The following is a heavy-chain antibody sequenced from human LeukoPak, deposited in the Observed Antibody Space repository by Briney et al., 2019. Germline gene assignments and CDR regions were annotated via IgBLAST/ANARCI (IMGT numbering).Heavy chain of an antibody. D-gene: IGHD5-12*01. CDR3: ARGRSRATNDY. J-gene: IGHJ4*02. CDR2: ISAYNGNT. V-gene: IGHV1-18*01. Sequence: ASVKVSCKASGGTFSSYAISWVRQAPGQGLEWMGWISAYNGNTNYAQKLQGRVTMTTDTSTSTAYMELRSLRSDDTAVYYCARGRSRATNDYWGQGTLVTVSS. CDR1: GGTFSSYA.